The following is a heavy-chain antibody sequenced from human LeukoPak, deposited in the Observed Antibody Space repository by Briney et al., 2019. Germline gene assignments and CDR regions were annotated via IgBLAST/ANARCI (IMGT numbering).Heavy chain of an antibody. Sequence: ASVKVSCKASGYSFTGYYMHWVRQAPGQGLEWMGWINPNSGVTNYAQKFQGRVTMTRDTSISTAYMELSRLRSDDTAVYYCARDLMESHYAFWSGPDPNWFDPWGQGTLVTVSS. J-gene: IGHJ5*02. CDR1: GYSFTGYY. V-gene: IGHV1-2*02. CDR2: INPNSGVT. CDR3: ARDLMESHYAFWSGPDPNWFDP. D-gene: IGHD3-3*01.